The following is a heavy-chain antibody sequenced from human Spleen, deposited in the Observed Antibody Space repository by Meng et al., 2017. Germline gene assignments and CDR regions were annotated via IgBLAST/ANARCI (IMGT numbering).Heavy chain of an antibody. CDR1: GFTFSDYY. Sequence: GESLKISCAASGFTFSDYYMSWIRQAPGKGLEWVSHISLSGTTIYYADSVRGRFTISRDNAKTSLYLQINSLRAEDTAFYYCATPLDDYADRRPNWGQGTLVTVSS. D-gene: IGHD4-17*01. CDR2: ISLSGTTI. J-gene: IGHJ4*02. V-gene: IGHV3-11*04. CDR3: ATPLDDYADRRPN.